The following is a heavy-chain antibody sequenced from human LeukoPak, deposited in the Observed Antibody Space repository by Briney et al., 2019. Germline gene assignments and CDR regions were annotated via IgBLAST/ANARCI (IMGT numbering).Heavy chain of an antibody. CDR3: ARDDQQLAFEY. J-gene: IGHJ4*02. CDR2: IIPILGIV. CDR1: AGTFSSYA. Sequence: SVKVSCKASAGTFSSYAISWVRQAPGQGLEWMGRIIPILGIVNYAQKFQGRVTITADKSTSTAYMELSSLRSEDTAVYYCARDDQQLAFEYWGQGTLATVSS. D-gene: IGHD6-13*01. V-gene: IGHV1-69*04.